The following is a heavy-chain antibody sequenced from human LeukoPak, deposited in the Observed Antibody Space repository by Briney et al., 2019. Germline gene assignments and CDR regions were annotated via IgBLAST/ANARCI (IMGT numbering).Heavy chain of an antibody. V-gene: IGHV4-59*08. D-gene: IGHD6-19*01. CDR2: IYSSGST. J-gene: IGHJ4*02. CDR1: GGSISSYC. Sequence: SETLSLTCTVSGGSISSYCWSWIRQPPGKGLEWIGNIYSSGSTNYNPSLKSRVSISVDTSKKQFSLKLSSVTAADTAVYYCARRVAGAGFGYWGQGTLVTVSS. CDR3: ARRVAGAGFGY.